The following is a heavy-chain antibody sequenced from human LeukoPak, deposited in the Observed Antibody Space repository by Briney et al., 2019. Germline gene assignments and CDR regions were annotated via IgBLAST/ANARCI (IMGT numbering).Heavy chain of an antibody. V-gene: IGHV4-39*01. CDR3: ALMGPGIAVAGTPFDY. Sequence: SETLSLTCTVSGGSISSSSYYWGWIRQPPGKGLEWIGSIYYSGSTYYNPSLKSRVTISVDTSKNQFSLKLSSVTAADTAVYYCALMGPGIAVAGTPFDYWGQGTLVTVPS. CDR2: IYYSGST. CDR1: GGSISSSSYY. D-gene: IGHD6-19*01. J-gene: IGHJ4*02.